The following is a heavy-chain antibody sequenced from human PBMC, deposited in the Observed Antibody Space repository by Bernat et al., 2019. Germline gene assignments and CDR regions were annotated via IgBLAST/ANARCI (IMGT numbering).Heavy chain of an antibody. V-gene: IGHV3-7*03. Sequence: EVQLVESGGALVQPGGSLRLSCVGSGFSFSGIWMTWVRQAPGKGLEWVANIKQDGSVQHYVDSVKGRFIISRDNTKNSLFLQMNSLRVDDTAVYDCARGYGPENWGQGTLVTVSS. D-gene: IGHD2-8*02. CDR1: GFSFSGIW. CDR2: IKQDGSVQ. CDR3: ARGYGPEN. J-gene: IGHJ1*01.